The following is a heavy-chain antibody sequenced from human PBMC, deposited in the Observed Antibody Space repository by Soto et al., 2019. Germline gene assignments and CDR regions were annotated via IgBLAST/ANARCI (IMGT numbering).Heavy chain of an antibody. J-gene: IGHJ4*02. V-gene: IGHV3-48*02. D-gene: IGHD3-10*01. CDR2: ISSSSNAI. Sequence: GGSLRLSCAASGFTFSIHSMNWVRQAPGKGLEWLSYISSSSNAIYYADSVKGRFTISRDNARNSLYLQMNSLRDEDTAVYYCVRTYYYGSGSVDYWGQGTLVTVSS. CDR3: VRTYYYGSGSVDY. CDR1: GFTFSIHS.